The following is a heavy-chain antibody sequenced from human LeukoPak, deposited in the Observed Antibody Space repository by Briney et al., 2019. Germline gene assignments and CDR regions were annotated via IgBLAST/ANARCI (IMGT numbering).Heavy chain of an antibody. CDR2: ISPDGAYI. Sequence: GGSLRLSCAASGFTFRSTVMTWVRQAPGKGLEWVSTISPDGAYIYYADSLRGRFTMSRDNSKNSLYLQMNSLRAEDTALYYCAILRYFDWLRQRTHYYYYGMDVWGQGTTVTVSS. V-gene: IGHV3-23*01. CDR1: GFTFRSTV. D-gene: IGHD3-9*01. CDR3: AILRYFDWLRQRTHYYYYGMDV. J-gene: IGHJ6*02.